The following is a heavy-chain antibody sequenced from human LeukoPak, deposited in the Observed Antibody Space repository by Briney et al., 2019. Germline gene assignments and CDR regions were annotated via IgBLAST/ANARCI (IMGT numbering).Heavy chain of an antibody. V-gene: IGHV3-21*01. CDR3: ARDGWELLQVYHYYYMDV. CDR1: GFTFSSYS. J-gene: IGHJ6*03. D-gene: IGHD1-26*01. CDR2: ISSSSSYI. Sequence: GGSLRLSCAASGFTFSSYSMNWVRQAPGKGLEWVSSISSSSSYIYYADSVKGRFTISRDNAKNSLYLQMNSLRAEDTAVYYCARDGWELLQVYHYYYMDVWGKGTTVTVSS.